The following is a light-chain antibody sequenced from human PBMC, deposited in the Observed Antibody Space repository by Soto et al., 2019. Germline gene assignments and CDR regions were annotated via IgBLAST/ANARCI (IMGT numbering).Light chain of an antibody. V-gene: IGKV3-20*01. CDR2: DAS. J-gene: IGKJ4*01. CDR1: QTIRTS. CDR3: QQYASSVT. Sequence: IVMTQSPDTLSLSPGERATLSCRASQTIRTSLAWYQQRPGQAPRLLIFDASRKTFGVPDRFSGSGSGTDFTLTINRLEPGDFAVYFCQQYASSVTFGGGTKVEI.